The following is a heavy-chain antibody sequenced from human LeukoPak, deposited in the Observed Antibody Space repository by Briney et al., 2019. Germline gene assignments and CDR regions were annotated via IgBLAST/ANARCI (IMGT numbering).Heavy chain of an antibody. Sequence: SETLSLTCSVYSGSFSGYYWSWIRQPPGKGLEWIGEINHSVGTNYNPSLKSRVTISVDTSKNQFSLKLSSVTAADTAVYYCARALDRIAAAGIDYWGQGTLVTVSS. V-gene: IGHV4-34*01. D-gene: IGHD6-13*01. CDR3: ARALDRIAAAGIDY. CDR2: INHSVGT. J-gene: IGHJ4*02. CDR1: SGSFSGYY.